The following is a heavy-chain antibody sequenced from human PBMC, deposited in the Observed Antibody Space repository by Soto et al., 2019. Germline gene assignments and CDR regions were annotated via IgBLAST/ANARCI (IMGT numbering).Heavy chain of an antibody. V-gene: IGHV4-59*01. Sequence: QVQLQESGPGLVTPSETLSLTCTVSGGAISSYYWIWIRQPPGKGLEWIGYIYYSGSTNYSPSLKSRVTISGTTSTNQCSLKLTSVTAADTAAYYCARVSSGWRYSAYLCQGTLISVSS. D-gene: IGHD6-19*01. CDR1: GGAISSYY. CDR3: ARVSSGWRYSAY. J-gene: IGHJ4*02. CDR2: IYYSGST.